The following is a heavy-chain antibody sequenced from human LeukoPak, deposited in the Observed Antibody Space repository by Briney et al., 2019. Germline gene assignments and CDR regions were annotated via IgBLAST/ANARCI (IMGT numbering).Heavy chain of an antibody. D-gene: IGHD3-10*01. CDR1: GGSISSYY. CDR3: ARGVTGAFDI. CDR2: IYTSGST. J-gene: IGHJ3*02. V-gene: IGHV4-4*07. Sequence: SETMSLTCTVYGGSISSYYWSWIRQHAGMGLEWIWCIYTSGSTNYNPSLKSRVTMSVATSKNQFSLKLSSVSAADTAVYYCARGVTGAFDIWGQGTMVTVSS.